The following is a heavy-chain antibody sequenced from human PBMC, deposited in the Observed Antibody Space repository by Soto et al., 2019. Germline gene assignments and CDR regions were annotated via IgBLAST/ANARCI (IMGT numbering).Heavy chain of an antibody. D-gene: IGHD6-13*01. CDR2: IYYTGST. V-gene: IGHV4-59*01. CDR1: GDSISSYY. Sequence: QVQLQESGPALVKPSETLSLTCTVSGDSISSYYWSWIRQPPGKGLEWIGYIYYTGSTNYNPSLKSRVTKSVHTSKKQFPLKLSSVTAADTAVYYCARGSTSWSPWGQGTLVTVSS. J-gene: IGHJ5*02. CDR3: ARGSTSWSP.